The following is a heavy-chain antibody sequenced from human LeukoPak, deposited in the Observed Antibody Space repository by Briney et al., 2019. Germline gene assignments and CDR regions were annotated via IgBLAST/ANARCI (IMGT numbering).Heavy chain of an antibody. D-gene: IGHD3-22*01. CDR1: GGSISSYY. V-gene: IGHV4-59*12. CDR2: IYYSGST. Sequence: PSETLSLTCTVSGGSISSYYWSWIRQPPGKGLEWIGYIYYSGSTNYNPSLKSRVTISVDTSKNQFSLQLNSVTPEDTAVYYCARAHYYDSSGPAIYYFDYWGQGTLVTVSS. J-gene: IGHJ4*02. CDR3: ARAHYYDSSGPAIYYFDY.